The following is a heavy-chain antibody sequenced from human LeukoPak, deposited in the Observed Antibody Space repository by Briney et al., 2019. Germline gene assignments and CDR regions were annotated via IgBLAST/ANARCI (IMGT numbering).Heavy chain of an antibody. CDR2: ISGSGGST. Sequence: GGTLRLSCAASGFTFSSYGMSWVRQAPGKGLEWVSAISGSGGSTYYADSVKGRFTISRDSSKNTLYLQMNSLRVEDTAVYYCARWAGYGDSWGQGTLVTVSS. J-gene: IGHJ4*02. D-gene: IGHD5-12*01. V-gene: IGHV3-23*01. CDR3: ARWAGYGDS. CDR1: GFTFSSYG.